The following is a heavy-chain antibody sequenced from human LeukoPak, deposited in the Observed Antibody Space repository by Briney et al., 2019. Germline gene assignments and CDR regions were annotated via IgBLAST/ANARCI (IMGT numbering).Heavy chain of an antibody. CDR3: ARRMTADYFDL. Sequence: GESLKISCKGSGYSFTNYWIAWVRQMPGKGLEWMGIIYPGDSDTRYSPSFQGQVTISADKSFSTAYLQLSSLKASGTAMCYCARRMTADYFDLWGRGTLVTVSS. CDR1: GYSFTNYW. D-gene: IGHD2-21*02. V-gene: IGHV5-51*01. J-gene: IGHJ2*01. CDR2: IYPGDSDT.